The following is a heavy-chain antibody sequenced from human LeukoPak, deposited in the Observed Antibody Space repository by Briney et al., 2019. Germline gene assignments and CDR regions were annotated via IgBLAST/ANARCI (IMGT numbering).Heavy chain of an antibody. CDR3: ARGGDRRITMIVMVIPFDY. V-gene: IGHV4-61*02. Sequence: PSETLSLTCTVSGGSISSGSYYWSWIRQPAGKGLEWIGRIYTSGSTNYNPSLKSRVTISVDTSKNQFSLKLSSVTAADTAVYYCARGGDRRITMIVMVIPFDYWGQGTLVTVSS. J-gene: IGHJ4*02. CDR2: IYTSGST. D-gene: IGHD3-22*01. CDR1: GGSISSGSYY.